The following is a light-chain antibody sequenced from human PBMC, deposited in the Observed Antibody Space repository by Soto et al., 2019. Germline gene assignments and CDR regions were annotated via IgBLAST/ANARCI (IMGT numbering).Light chain of an antibody. CDR3: SSYTSSSTLYD. CDR2: DVS. J-gene: IGLJ1*01. CDR1: SSDVGGYNY. Sequence: QSVLTQPASVSGSPGQSITISCTGTSSDVGGYNYVSWYQQHPGKAPKLMIYDVSNRPSGVSNRFSGSKSGNTASLTISGLQAEDEADYYCSSYTSSSTLYDFGTGTKVPVL. V-gene: IGLV2-14*01.